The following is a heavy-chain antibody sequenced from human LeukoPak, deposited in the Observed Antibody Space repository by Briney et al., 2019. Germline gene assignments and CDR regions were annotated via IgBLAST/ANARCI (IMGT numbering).Heavy chain of an antibody. Sequence: GGSLRLSCAASGFTVSSNYMSWVRQAPGKGLEWVSVIYSGGSTYYADSVKGRFTISRDNSKNTLYLQMNSLRAEDTAVYYCARVARNGSYQLFDYWGQGTLVTVSS. CDR3: ARVARNGSYQLFDY. CDR1: GFTVSSNY. J-gene: IGHJ4*02. CDR2: IYSGGST. V-gene: IGHV3-53*01. D-gene: IGHD1-26*01.